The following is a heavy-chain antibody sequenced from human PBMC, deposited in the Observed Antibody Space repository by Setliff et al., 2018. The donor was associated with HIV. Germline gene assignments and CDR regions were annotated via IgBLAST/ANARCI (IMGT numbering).Heavy chain of an antibody. D-gene: IGHD6-13*01. CDR2: ISAHNGHT. J-gene: IGHJ3*01. Sequence: GASVKVSCKASGYSFTSYGFTWVRQAPGQGLEWMGWISAHNGHTDYAQKFQDRVTMSTDTSTTTAFMELRSLISDDTAVYYCARGVPADGYAFDVWGQGTLVT. CDR3: ARGVPADGYAFDV. CDR1: GYSFTSYG. V-gene: IGHV1-18*01.